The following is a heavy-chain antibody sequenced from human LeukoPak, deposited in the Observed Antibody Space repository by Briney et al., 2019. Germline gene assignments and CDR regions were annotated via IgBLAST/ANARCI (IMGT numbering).Heavy chain of an antibody. J-gene: IGHJ6*03. CDR2: IYYSGST. D-gene: IGHD1-26*01. Sequence: SQTLSLTCTVSGGSISSGDYYWSWIRQPPGKGLEWIGYIYYSGSTYYSPSLKSRVTISVDTSKNQFSLKLSSVTAADTAVYYCARRVGPNYYYYYMDVWGKGTTVTVSS. CDR3: ARRVGPNYYYYYMDV. CDR1: GGSISSGDYY. V-gene: IGHV4-30-4*08.